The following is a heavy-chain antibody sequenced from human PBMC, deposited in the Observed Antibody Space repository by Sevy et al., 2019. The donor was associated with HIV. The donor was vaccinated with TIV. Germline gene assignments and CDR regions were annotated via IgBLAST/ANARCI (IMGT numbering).Heavy chain of an antibody. CDR1: GFTFDDYT. CDR2: ISWDGGST. V-gene: IGHV3-43*01. Sequence: GSLRLSCAASGFTFDDYTMHWVRQAPGKGLEWVSLISWDGGSTYYADSVKGRFTISRDNSKNSLYLQMNSLRTEDTALYYCAKDMKDSSSSFVDYWGQGTLVTVSS. D-gene: IGHD6-6*01. J-gene: IGHJ4*02. CDR3: AKDMKDSSSSFVDY.